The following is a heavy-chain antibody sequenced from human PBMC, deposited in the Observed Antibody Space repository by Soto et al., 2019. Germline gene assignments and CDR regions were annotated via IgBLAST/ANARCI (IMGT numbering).Heavy chain of an antibody. J-gene: IGHJ4*02. V-gene: IGHV4-39*01. CDR2: IYYRGNT. D-gene: IGHD3-9*01. CDR3: ARLEGLATISYYFDF. CDR1: GDSINSDKYY. Sequence: PSETLSLTCSVSGDSINSDKYYWGWIRQPPGKGLEWIGSIYYRGNTYYNPSLQNRVTISLDKSKSQFSLRLNSVTAADSTVYFCARLEGLATISYYFDFWGQGAQVTVSS.